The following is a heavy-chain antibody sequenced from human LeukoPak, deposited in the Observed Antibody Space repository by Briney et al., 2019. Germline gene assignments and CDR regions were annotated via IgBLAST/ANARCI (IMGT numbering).Heavy chain of an antibody. CDR1: GGSISSSSYY. V-gene: IGHV4-39*07. CDR3: ARGQFGTSWYKN. Sequence: SETLSLTCTVSGGSISSSSYYWGWIRQPPGKGLEWIGSIYYSGHTNYIPSLKSRVTISVDTSKNQFSLNLSSVTAADTAVYFCARGQFGTSWYKNWGQGTLVTVSS. D-gene: IGHD2-2*01. J-gene: IGHJ4*02. CDR2: IYYSGHT.